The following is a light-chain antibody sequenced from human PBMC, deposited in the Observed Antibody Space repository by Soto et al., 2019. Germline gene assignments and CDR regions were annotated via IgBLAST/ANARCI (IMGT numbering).Light chain of an antibody. CDR1: SSNSGAGYD. J-gene: IGLJ3*02. Sequence: QPVLPQPPSVSGAPGQRVTISCTGSSSNSGAGYDVHWYQQLPGEAPKLLIYAHSNRPSGVPDRFSGSKSGTSASLAITGLQAEDEADYHCQSYDSSLSGSVFGGGTKLTVL. CDR3: QSYDSSLSGSV. V-gene: IGLV1-40*01. CDR2: AHS.